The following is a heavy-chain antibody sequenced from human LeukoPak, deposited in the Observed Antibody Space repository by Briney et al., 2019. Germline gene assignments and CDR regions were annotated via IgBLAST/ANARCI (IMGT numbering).Heavy chain of an antibody. CDR1: GYTFSSYG. CDR2: INSYNDYT. D-gene: IGHD1-26*01. J-gene: IGHJ3*01. CDR3: ARERRGGSYPIRAFDF. Sequence: ASVKVSCKASGYTFSSYGISWVRQAPGQGLEWMGWINSYNDYTNYAQNLQGRVTMTTDTSTSTAYMELRSLRSDDTAVYYCARERRGGSYPIRAFDFWGQGTMVTVSS. V-gene: IGHV1-18*01.